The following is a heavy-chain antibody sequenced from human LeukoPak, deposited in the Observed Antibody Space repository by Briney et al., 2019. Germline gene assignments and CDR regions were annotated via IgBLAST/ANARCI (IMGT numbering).Heavy chain of an antibody. J-gene: IGHJ1*01. CDR1: GFTFSTYW. CDR3: ARAPSEIGGYYPEYFRH. CDR2: IKSDGST. D-gene: IGHD3-3*01. Sequence: GGSLRLFCAASGFTFSTYWMHWVRQAPGKGLVWVSRIKSDGSTNYSDSVKGRFTISTDNAKNTLSLQMPSLTPADTGVYYCARAPSEIGGYYPEYFRHWGQGTLVTVSS. V-gene: IGHV3-74*01.